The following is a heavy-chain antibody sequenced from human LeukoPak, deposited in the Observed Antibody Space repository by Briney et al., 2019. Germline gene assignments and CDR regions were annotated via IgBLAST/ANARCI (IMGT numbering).Heavy chain of an antibody. D-gene: IGHD3-22*01. V-gene: IGHV3-23*01. CDR1: GFTLSSYA. CDR2: ISGSGGST. Sequence: GGSLRLSCAASGFTLSSYAMSWVRQAPGKGLEWVSAISGSGGSTYYADSVKGRFTISRDNSKNTLYLQMNSLRAEDTAVYYCAKDRDRDSSGYSHWGQGTLVTVSS. CDR3: AKDRDRDSSGYSH. J-gene: IGHJ4*02.